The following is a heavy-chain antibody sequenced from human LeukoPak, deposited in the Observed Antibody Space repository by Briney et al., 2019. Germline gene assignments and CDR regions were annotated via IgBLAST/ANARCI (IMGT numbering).Heavy chain of an antibody. CDR2: ISGYNGNT. V-gene: IGHV1-18*01. Sequence: ASVKVSCKASGYTFTSYGISWVRQAPGQGLEWMGWISGYNGNTNYTQKFQDRITMTTDTSTSTAYMELRSLRSDDTAVYYCTRDPWTRDYWGQGTLVTVSS. D-gene: IGHD3/OR15-3a*01. CDR1: GYTFTSYG. J-gene: IGHJ4*02. CDR3: TRDPWTRDY.